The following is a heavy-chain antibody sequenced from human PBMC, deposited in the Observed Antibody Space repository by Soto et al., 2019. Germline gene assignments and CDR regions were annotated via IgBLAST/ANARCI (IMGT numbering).Heavy chain of an antibody. CDR2: IYYSGST. CDR3: ARDGYSGYDGMMDY. D-gene: IGHD5-12*01. Sequence: SETLSLTCTVSGGSISSYYWSWIRQPPGKGLEWIGYIYYSGSTNYNPSLKSRVTISVDTSKNQFSLKLSSVTAADTAVYYCARDGYSGYDGMMDYWGQGTLVTVSS. J-gene: IGHJ4*02. CDR1: GGSISSYY. V-gene: IGHV4-59*01.